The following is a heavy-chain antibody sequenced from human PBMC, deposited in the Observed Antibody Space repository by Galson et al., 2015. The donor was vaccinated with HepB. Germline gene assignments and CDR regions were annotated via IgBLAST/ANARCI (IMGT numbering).Heavy chain of an antibody. Sequence: SLRLSCAASGFRFSIYGMHWVRQAPGKGLEWVTVITHDGRNINSADSVKGRFTMSRDNSKNTVYLQVNSLRAEDTAVYYCVRGSYYVSDSFEIWGQGTMVTVSS. V-gene: IGHV3-30*03. CDR3: VRGSYYVSDSFEI. J-gene: IGHJ3*02. D-gene: IGHD1-26*01. CDR2: ITHDGRNI. CDR1: GFRFSIYG.